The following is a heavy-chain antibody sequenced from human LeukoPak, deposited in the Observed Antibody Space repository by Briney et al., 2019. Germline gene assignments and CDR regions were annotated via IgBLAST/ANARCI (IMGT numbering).Heavy chain of an antibody. CDR3: ARDGSYGMDV. J-gene: IGHJ6*02. D-gene: IGHD5-12*01. V-gene: IGHV3-11*01. Sequence: GASLRLSCAASGFTFSDYYMNWIRQAPGKGLEWISFISSSGNTIYYADSVKGRFTISRDNAKNSLYLQMDSLRAEDTAVYYCARDGSYGMDVWGQGTTVTVSS. CDR2: ISSSGNTI. CDR1: GFTFSDYY.